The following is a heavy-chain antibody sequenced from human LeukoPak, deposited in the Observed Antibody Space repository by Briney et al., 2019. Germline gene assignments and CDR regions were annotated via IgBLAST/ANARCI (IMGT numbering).Heavy chain of an antibody. CDR1: GGSFSGYY. CDR2: VNHSGST. J-gene: IGHJ4*02. CDR3: ARERGSYRL. V-gene: IGHV4-34*01. D-gene: IGHD1-26*01. Sequence: PSETLSLTCAVYGGSFSGYYWSWIRQPPGKGLEWIGEVNHSGSTNYNPSLKSRVTISVDTSKNQFSLKLSSVTAADTAVYYCARERGSYRLWGQGTLVTDSS.